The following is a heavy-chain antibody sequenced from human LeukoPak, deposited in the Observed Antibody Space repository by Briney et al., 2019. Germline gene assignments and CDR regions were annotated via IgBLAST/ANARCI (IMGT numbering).Heavy chain of an antibody. CDR1: GFTFSSYA. V-gene: IGHV3-23*01. CDR3: AKGYDSSGYYLGQPYFQH. J-gene: IGHJ1*01. D-gene: IGHD3-22*01. Sequence: GGSLRLSCAASGFTFSSYAMSWVRQAPGKGLEWVSAISGSGGSTYYADSVKGRFTIPRDNSKNTLYLQMNSLRAEDTAVYYCAKGYDSSGYYLGQPYFQHWGQGTLVTVSS. CDR2: ISGSGGST.